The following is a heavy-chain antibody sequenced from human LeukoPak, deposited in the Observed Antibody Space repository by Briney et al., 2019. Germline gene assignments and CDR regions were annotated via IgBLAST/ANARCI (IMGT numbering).Heavy chain of an antibody. V-gene: IGHV3-74*01. CDR3: ARVAPYYDYVWGSPPACFDY. J-gene: IGHJ4*02. D-gene: IGHD3-16*01. Sequence: GGSLRLSCAASGFTFSSYWMHWVRQAPGKGLVWVSRINSDGSSTSYAGSVKGRFTISRDNAKNTLYLQMNSLRAEDTAVYYCARVAPYYDYVWGSPPACFDYWGQGTLVTVSS. CDR2: INSDGSST. CDR1: GFTFSSYW.